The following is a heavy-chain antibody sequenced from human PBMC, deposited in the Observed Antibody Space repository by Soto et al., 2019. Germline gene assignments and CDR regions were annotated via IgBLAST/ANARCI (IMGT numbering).Heavy chain of an antibody. V-gene: IGHV1-69*01. CDR1: GGTFSSYA. D-gene: IGHD3-10*01. CDR3: ASRPIRSLRYGPFAY. J-gene: IGHJ4*02. CDR2: IIPIFGTA. Sequence: QVQLVQSGAEVKKPGSSVKVSCKASGGTFSSYAISCVRQAPGRGLEWMGGIIPIFGTANYAQKFQGRVRSTADDSKSTADMELGSLRSEVTAVYYCASRPIRSLRYGPFAYCGQGTLVTVSS.